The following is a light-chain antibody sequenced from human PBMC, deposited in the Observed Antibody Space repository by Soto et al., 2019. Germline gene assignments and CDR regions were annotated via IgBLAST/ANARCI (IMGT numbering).Light chain of an antibody. CDR2: DVT. CDR1: RSDVGGYNY. Sequence: QSALTQPRSVSGSPGQTVTISCTGSRSDVGGYNYVSWHQQHPGKAPKLMIYDVTKRPSGVPDRFSGSKSGNTASLTISGLQAEDEADYYCCSYAGSYTLVFGGGTKLTVL. V-gene: IGLV2-11*01. J-gene: IGLJ2*01. CDR3: CSYAGSYTLV.